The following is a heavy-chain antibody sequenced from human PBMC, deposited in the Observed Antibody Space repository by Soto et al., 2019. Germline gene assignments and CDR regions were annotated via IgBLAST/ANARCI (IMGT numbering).Heavy chain of an antibody. CDR3: ARGSKLGYIGGSYQHNYTYYCDY. Sequence: QVQLVESGGGVVQPGRSLRLSCAASGFTFSSYGMHWVRQAPGKGLEWVAVIWYDGSNKYYADSVKGRFTISRDNSKNTLYQQMNSLRAEDTAVYYCARGSKLGYIGGSYQHNYTYYCDYWGQGTLVTVSS. CDR2: IWYDGSNK. V-gene: IGHV3-33*01. CDR1: GFTFSSYG. J-gene: IGHJ4*02. D-gene: IGHD3-16*02.